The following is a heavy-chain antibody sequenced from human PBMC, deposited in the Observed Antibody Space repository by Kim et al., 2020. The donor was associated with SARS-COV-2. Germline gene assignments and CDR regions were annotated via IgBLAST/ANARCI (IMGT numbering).Heavy chain of an antibody. CDR1: GYIFTSYW. CDR2: IYPGDSDT. V-gene: IGHV5-51*01. J-gene: IGHJ4*02. Sequence: GESLKISCKGSGYIFTSYWIGWVRQMPGKGLEWMGIIYPGDSDTRYSLSFQGQVTISVDKSISTAYLQWSSLKASDTAMYYCAAGALVRGVTADSWGQGTLVTVSS. CDR3: AAGALVRGVTADS. D-gene: IGHD3-10*01.